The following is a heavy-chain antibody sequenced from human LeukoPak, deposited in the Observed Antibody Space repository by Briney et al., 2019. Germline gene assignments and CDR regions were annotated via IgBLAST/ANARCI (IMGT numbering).Heavy chain of an antibody. V-gene: IGHV3-21*01. CDR2: ISSSSYI. Sequence: GGSLRLSCAASGFSFSSYSMTWVRQAPGKGLEWVSSISSSSYIYYADSLKGRFTISRDNAKNSLYLQMNSLRAEDTAVYYCVRHLSGIAQPFFDYWGQGTLVTVSS. CDR1: GFSFSSYS. J-gene: IGHJ4*02. CDR3: VRHLSGIAQPFFDY. D-gene: IGHD1-26*01.